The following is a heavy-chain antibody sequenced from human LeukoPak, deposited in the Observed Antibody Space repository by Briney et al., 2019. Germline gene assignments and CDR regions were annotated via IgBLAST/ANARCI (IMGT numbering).Heavy chain of an antibody. CDR2: ITTSSSYI. J-gene: IGHJ4*02. Sequence: GALRLSCAASGFSFSDYSMNWVRQAPGKGLEWVSCITTSSSYIYYSDSVKGRFTISRDNAKNSLYLQMNSLRAEDTAVYYCARCCYGDYDYWGQGTLVTVSS. CDR1: GFSFSDYS. D-gene: IGHD4-17*01. V-gene: IGHV3-21*06. CDR3: ARCCYGDYDY.